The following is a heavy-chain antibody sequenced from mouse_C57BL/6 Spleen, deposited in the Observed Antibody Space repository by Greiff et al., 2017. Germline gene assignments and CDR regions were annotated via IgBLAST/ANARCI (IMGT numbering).Heavy chain of an antibody. V-gene: IGHV1-52*01. CDR2: IDPSDSET. J-gene: IGHJ1*03. Sequence: QVQLQQPGAELVRPGSSVKLSCKASGYTFTSYWMHWVKQRPIQGLEWIGNIDPSDSETHYNQKFKDKATLTVDKSSSTAYMQLGSLTSEDSAVYYCAREPSEYFDVWGTGTTVTVSS. CDR3: AREPSEYFDV. CDR1: GYTFTSYW.